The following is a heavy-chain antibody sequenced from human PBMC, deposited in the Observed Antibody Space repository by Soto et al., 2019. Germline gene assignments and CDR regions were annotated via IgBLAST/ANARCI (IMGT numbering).Heavy chain of an antibody. CDR2: ISGSGGST. J-gene: IGHJ6*02. D-gene: IGHD6-6*01. CDR1: ELTFSSFA. CDR3: AKCDAARNYYYYGMDV. V-gene: IGHV3-23*01. Sequence: PGGSLRLSWVASELTFSSFAMSWVRQAPGKGMEWVSAISGSGGSTYYADSVKGRFTISRDNSKNTLYLQMNSLRAEDTAVYYCAKCDAARNYYYYGMDVWGQGTTVTVSS.